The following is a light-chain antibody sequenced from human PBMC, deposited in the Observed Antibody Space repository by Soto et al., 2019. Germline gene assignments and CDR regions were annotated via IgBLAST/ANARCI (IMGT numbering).Light chain of an antibody. Sequence: EIVLTQSPATLSVSLGDSATLSCGASQSVSLSLAWYQMRPGQPPRLLIYEASNRATRIPARLSGSGSGTDFTLTISSLEPVDFAVYFCQQRSSWPTVGQGTKV. CDR2: EAS. CDR3: QQRSSWPT. CDR1: QSVSLS. J-gene: IGKJ1*01. V-gene: IGKV3-11*01.